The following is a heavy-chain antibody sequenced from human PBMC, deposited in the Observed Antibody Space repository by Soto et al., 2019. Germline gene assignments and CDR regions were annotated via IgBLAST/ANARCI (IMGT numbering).Heavy chain of an antibody. CDR2: IKSKTNGGTT. V-gene: IGHV3-15*07. CDR3: TRDDTFDY. J-gene: IGHJ4*02. CDR1: GFTFNNAW. Sequence: EVQLVESGGSLVEPGGSLRLSCAASGFTFNNAWMNWVRQAPGKGLEWVARIKSKTNGGTTNYAAPVKGRFTISRDDSKNPLHLQMNSLKIEDTAMYFCTRDDTFDYWGQGTLVTVSS.